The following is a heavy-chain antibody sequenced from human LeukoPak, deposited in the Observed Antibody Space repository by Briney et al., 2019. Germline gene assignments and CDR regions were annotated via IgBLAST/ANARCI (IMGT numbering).Heavy chain of an antibody. CDR2: IYTSGST. CDR1: GDSISSYY. Sequence: SETLSLTCTVSGDSISSYYWSWIRQPAGRGLEWIGRIYTSGSTNYNPSLTSRVTMSVDTSKNQFSLKLSSVTAADTAVYYCARVHTTGYFPRYSYYYMDVWGRGTTVTVSS. J-gene: IGHJ6*03. V-gene: IGHV4-4*07. D-gene: IGHD3-9*01. CDR3: ARVHTTGYFPRYSYYYMDV.